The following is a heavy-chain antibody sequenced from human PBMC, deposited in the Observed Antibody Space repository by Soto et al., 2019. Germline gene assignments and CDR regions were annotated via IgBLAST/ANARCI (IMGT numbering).Heavy chain of an antibody. CDR2: IYYSGST. Sequence: SETLSLTCTVSGGSISSSSYYWGWIRQPPGKGLEWIGSIYYSGSTYYNPSLKSRVTISVDTSKNQFSLKLSSVTAADTAVYYCARHIPPVQTYYYDVWGQGTLVTVSS. V-gene: IGHV4-39*01. J-gene: IGHJ4*02. CDR3: ARHIPPVQTYYYDV. CDR1: GGSISSSSYY. D-gene: IGHD3-22*01.